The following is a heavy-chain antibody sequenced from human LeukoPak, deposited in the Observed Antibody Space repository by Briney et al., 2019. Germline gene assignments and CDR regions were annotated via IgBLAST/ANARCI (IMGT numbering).Heavy chain of an antibody. J-gene: IGHJ4*02. CDR3: ASGPYLQFLN. D-gene: IGHD2-2*02. V-gene: IGHV4-31*03. Sequence: PSETLSLTCTVSGGSISSGGYSWSWIRQHPGKGLEWIGYIYYSGSTYYNPSLKSRVTISVDTSKNQFSLKLSSVTAADTAFYYCASGPYLQFLNWGQGTLVTVSS. CDR1: GGSISSGGYS. CDR2: IYYSGST.